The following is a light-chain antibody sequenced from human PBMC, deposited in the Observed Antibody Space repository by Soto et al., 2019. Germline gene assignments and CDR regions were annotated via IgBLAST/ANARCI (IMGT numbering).Light chain of an antibody. J-gene: IGKJ1*01. Sequence: DIQMTQSPSTLSASVGDRVTITCRASQSISSWLAWYQQKPGKAPKLLIYEASSSEIGVPPRFSGSGFGTEFTLTISNLQPDDFATYYCQHYKESSTFGQGTRLEIK. V-gene: IGKV1-5*03. CDR2: EAS. CDR1: QSISSW. CDR3: QHYKESST.